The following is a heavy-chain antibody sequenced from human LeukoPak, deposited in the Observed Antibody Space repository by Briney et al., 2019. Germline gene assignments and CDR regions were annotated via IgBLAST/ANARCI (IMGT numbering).Heavy chain of an antibody. J-gene: IGHJ4*02. CDR1: GFTFSSYS. CDR3: ARGAAGVFDY. CDR2: ISTSNNYI. Sequence: SGGSLRLSCAASGFTFSSYSMNWVRRAPGKGLEWVSAISTSNNYIYYADSVKGRFTISRDNAKNSLYLQMNSLRAEDTAVYYCARGAAGVFDYWGQGTLVTVSS. D-gene: IGHD6-13*01. V-gene: IGHV3-21*01.